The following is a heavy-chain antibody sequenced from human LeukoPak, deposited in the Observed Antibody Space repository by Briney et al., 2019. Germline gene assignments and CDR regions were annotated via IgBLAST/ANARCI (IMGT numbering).Heavy chain of an antibody. V-gene: IGHV3-48*03. J-gene: IGHJ4*02. CDR2: ISSSGSTI. CDR1: GFTFSSYE. CDR3: AAFTYYGSGIPPGY. D-gene: IGHD3-10*01. Sequence: PGGSLRLSCAASGFTFSSYEMNWVRQAPGKGLEGVSYISSSGSTIYYADSVEGRFTISRDNAKNSLYLQMNSLRAEDTAVYYCAAFTYYGSGIPPGYWGQGTLVTVSS.